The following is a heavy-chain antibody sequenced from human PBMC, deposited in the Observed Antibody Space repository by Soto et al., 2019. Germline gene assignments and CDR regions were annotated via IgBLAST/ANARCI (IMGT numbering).Heavy chain of an antibody. J-gene: IGHJ4*02. CDR1: GFSRSTPAVG. CDR3: ARSTYSYDSSGYGFYYFDY. CDR2: IYWDDDK. Sequence: SGPTLVNPTQTLTLTCTFSGFSRSTPAVGVGWIRQPPGKALEWLARIYWDDDKYYSTSLKTRLTISKDTSKNQVVLTMTNMDPVDTATYYCARSTYSYDSSGYGFYYFDYWGQGTLVTVSS. D-gene: IGHD3-22*01. V-gene: IGHV2-70*11.